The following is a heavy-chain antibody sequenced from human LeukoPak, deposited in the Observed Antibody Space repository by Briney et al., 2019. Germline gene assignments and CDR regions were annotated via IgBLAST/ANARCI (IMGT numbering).Heavy chain of an antibody. Sequence: PGGSLRLSCAASGFTFSSYSMNWVRQAPGKGLEWVSSISSSSSYIYYADSVKGRFTNSRDNAKNSLYLQMNSLRAEDTAVYYCARGEDIVVVENGMDVWGQGTTVTVSS. CDR1: GFTFSSYS. D-gene: IGHD2-2*01. V-gene: IGHV3-21*01. CDR3: ARGEDIVVVENGMDV. CDR2: ISSSSSYI. J-gene: IGHJ6*02.